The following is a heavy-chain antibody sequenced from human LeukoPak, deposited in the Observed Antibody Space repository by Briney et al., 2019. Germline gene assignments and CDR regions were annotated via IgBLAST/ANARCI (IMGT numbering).Heavy chain of an antibody. CDR2: INHSGST. CDR1: GGSFSGYY. J-gene: IGHJ6*03. D-gene: IGHD2-15*01. Sequence: SETLSLTCAVYGGSFSGYYWSWLRQPPGKGLEWIGEINHSGSTNYNPSLKSRVTISVDTSKNQFSLKLSSVTAADTAVYYCARGTENCSGGSCYSYTYYYYYYMDVWGKGTTVTVSS. CDR3: ARGTENCSGGSCYSYTYYYYYYMDV. V-gene: IGHV4-34*01.